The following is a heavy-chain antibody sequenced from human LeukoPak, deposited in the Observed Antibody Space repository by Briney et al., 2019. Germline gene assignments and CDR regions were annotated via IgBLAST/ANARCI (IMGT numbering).Heavy chain of an antibody. V-gene: IGHV3-48*04. D-gene: IGHD3-10*01. CDR1: GFTFSSYS. J-gene: IGHJ4*02. CDR2: ISSSSTTI. Sequence: PGGSLRLSCAASGFTFSSYSMMWVRQAPGKGLEWVSYISSSSTTIHYADSVKGRFTISRDNAKNSLYLQMNSLRAEDTAVYYCARDKEMVRGVINYFDYWGQGTLVTVSS. CDR3: ARDKEMVRGVINYFDY.